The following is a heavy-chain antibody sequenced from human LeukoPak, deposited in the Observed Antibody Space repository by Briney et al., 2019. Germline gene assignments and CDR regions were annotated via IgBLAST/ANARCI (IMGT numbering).Heavy chain of an antibody. CDR3: ARGGRVSSDAFDV. CDR1: GFTFSNYA. D-gene: IGHD5/OR15-5a*01. Sequence: GGSLRLSCAASGFTFSNYAVSWVRQAPGKGLDWVSVISGPGTSTSYGNSVKGRFTISRDNSKNTVFLQMNSLRAEDTAVYYCARGGRVSSDAFDVWGQGTMVTVSS. J-gene: IGHJ3*01. CDR2: ISGPGTST. V-gene: IGHV3-23*01.